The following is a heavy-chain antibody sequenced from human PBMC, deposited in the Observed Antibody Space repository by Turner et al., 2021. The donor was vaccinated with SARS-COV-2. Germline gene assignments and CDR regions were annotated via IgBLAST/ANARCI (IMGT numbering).Heavy chain of an antibody. J-gene: IGHJ5*02. CDR3: AKDLGQLDWFDP. Sequence: QVQLVASGGGVVQPARSLILSFAASGLTFSRYGMHRVRQAPGKGLEWVTVISYDGSNQYYAASVKGRFIISRDNSKNTLYLQMISLRAADTAVYYCAKDLGQLDWFDPWGQGTLVTVSS. D-gene: IGHD6-13*01. V-gene: IGHV3-30*18. CDR2: ISYDGSNQ. CDR1: GLTFSRYG.